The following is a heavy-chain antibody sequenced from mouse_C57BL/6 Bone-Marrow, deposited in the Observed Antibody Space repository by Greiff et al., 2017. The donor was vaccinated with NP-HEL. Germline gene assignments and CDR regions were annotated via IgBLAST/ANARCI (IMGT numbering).Heavy chain of an antibody. Sequence: VKLMESGAELARPGASVKLSCKASGYTFTSYGISWVKQRTGQGLEWIGEIYPRSGNTYYNEKFKGKATLTADKSSSTAYMELRSLTSEDSAVYFCKGYDRYYFDYWGQGPTLTVPS. CDR1: GYTFTSYG. CDR2: IYPRSGNT. CDR3: KGYDRYYFDY. V-gene: IGHV1-81*01. D-gene: IGHD2-2*01. J-gene: IGHJ2*01.